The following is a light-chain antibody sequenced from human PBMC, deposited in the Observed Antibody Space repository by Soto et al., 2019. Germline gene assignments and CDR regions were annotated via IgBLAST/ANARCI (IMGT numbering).Light chain of an antibody. J-gene: IGKJ4*01. CDR2: DAS. CDR1: QSVRSY. V-gene: IGKV3-11*01. CDR3: HQRSNWPLT. Sequence: EIVLTQSPATLSLSPGERATLSCRASQSVRSYLAWYQQKPGQAPRLLIYDASNRATGIPARFSGSGSGTDFTLTIRSLEPEDFAVYYCHQRSNWPLTFGGGTKVEIK.